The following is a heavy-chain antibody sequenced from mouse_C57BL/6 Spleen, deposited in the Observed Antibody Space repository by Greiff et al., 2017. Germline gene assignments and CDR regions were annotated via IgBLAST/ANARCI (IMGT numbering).Heavy chain of an antibody. CDR1: GYTFTSYW. CDR3: AREVTTVVNYFDY. D-gene: IGHD1-1*01. CDR2: INPSSGYT. J-gene: IGHJ2*01. Sequence: VQLQQSGAELAKPGASVKLSCKASGYTFTSYWMPWVKQRPGQGLEWIGYINPSSGYTKYNQKFKDKATLTADKSSSTAYMQLSSLTYEDSAVYYCAREVTTVVNYFDYWGQGTTLTVSS. V-gene: IGHV1-7*01.